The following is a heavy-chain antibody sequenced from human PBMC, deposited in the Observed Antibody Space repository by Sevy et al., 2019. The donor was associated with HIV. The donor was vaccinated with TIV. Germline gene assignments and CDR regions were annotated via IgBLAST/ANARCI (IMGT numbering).Heavy chain of an antibody. J-gene: IGHJ6*02. CDR3: ARAPGRRTARADYYGMDV. Sequence: SETLSLTCTVSGGSISRYYWSWIRQPPGKGLEWIGYIYYSGSTNYNPSLKSRVTISVDTSKNQFSLKLSSVTAADTAVYYCARAPGRRTARADYYGMDVWGQGTTVTVSS. CDR1: GGSISRYY. V-gene: IGHV4-59*01. CDR2: IYYSGST.